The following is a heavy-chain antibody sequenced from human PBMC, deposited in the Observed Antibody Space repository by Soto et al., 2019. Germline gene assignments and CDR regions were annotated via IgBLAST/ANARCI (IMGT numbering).Heavy chain of an antibody. CDR1: GFTFRNYD. V-gene: IGHV3-13*05. CDR3: ARTDREFYGLEV. CDR2: ISAAGDP. Sequence: EVQLVESGGGLVQPGGSLRLSCEASGFTFRNYDMHWVRQGTGKGLEWVSGISAAGDPDYADSVEGRFTISRENAQNSFFLEMNSLRVGETAVYYSARTDREFYGLEVWGQGTTVIVPS. J-gene: IGHJ6*02.